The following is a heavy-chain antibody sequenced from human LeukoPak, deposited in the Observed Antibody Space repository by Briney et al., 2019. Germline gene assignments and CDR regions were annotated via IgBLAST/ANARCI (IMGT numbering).Heavy chain of an antibody. CDR2: IYPGDSDT. V-gene: IGHV5-51*01. CDR1: GYSFTSYW. D-gene: IGHD3-10*01. Sequence: GESLKISCKGSGYSFTSYWIDWVRQMPGKGLEWMGIIYPGDSDTRYSPSFQGQVTISADKSISTAYLQWSSLKASDTAMYYCARVATSSPTTLSYGSGTGGDCFDYWGQGTLVTVSS. J-gene: IGHJ4*02. CDR3: ARVATSSPTTLSYGSGTGGDCFDY.